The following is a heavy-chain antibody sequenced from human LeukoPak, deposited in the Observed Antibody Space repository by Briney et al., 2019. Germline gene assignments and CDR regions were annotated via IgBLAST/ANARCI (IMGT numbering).Heavy chain of an antibody. V-gene: IGHV4-39*07. CDR3: ARQYYYYYMDV. CDR1: GGSIIDTSFY. Sequence: SGTLSLTCTVSGGSIIDTSFYWGWIREPPGKGLEWIGTFYKDGRTFYNPSLKTRVLISAETSKNQFSLRLASVTAADRAVYYCARQYYYYYMDVWGKGSTVTVSS. CDR2: FYKDGRT. J-gene: IGHJ6*03.